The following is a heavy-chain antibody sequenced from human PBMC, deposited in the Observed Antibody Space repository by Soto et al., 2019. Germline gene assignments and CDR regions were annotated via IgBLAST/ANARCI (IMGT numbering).Heavy chain of an antibody. CDR2: SLGSGDGT. Sequence: PGGSLRLSCAASGFIFTHYIMSWVRQAPGKGLEWVSGSLGSGDGTYYADSVKGRFTIARDNSRNTPYLQLDSLRAEDTAVYYCAKVEGCSGADCYFFDYWGQGTLDTVSS. V-gene: IGHV3-23*01. D-gene: IGHD2-21*02. CDR3: AKVEGCSGADCYFFDY. J-gene: IGHJ4*02. CDR1: GFIFTHYI.